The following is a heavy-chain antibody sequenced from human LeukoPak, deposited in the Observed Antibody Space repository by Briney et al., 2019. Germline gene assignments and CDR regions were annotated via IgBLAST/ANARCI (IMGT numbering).Heavy chain of an antibody. CDR2: ISSSSSYI. Sequence: GGSLRLSCAASGFTFSSYSMNWVRQAPGKGLEWVSSISSSSSYIYYADSVKGRFTISRDNAKNSLYLQMNSLRAEDTAVYYCARDLSYSSSPPLGYWGQGTLVTVST. V-gene: IGHV3-21*01. CDR1: GFTFSSYS. D-gene: IGHD6-13*01. J-gene: IGHJ4*02. CDR3: ARDLSYSSSPPLGY.